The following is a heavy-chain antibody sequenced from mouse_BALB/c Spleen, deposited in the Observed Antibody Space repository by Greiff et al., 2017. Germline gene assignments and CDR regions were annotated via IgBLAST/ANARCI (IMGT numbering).Heavy chain of an antibody. J-gene: IGHJ1*01. Sequence: VQLQQSGPELVKPGASVKMSCKASGYTFTSYVMHWVKQKPGQGLEWIGYINPYNDGTKYNEKFKGKATLTSDKSSSTAYMELSSLTSEDSAVYYCASGYYFYWYFDVWGAGTTVTVSS. CDR2: INPYNDGT. D-gene: IGHD2-3*01. CDR3: ASGYYFYWYFDV. CDR1: GYTFTSYV. V-gene: IGHV1-14*01.